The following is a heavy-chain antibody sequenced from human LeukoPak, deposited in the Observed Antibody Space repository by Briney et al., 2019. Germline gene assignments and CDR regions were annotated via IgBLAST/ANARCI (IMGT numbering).Heavy chain of an antibody. Sequence: GGSLRLSCAASGFTFSTCGMHWVRQAPGKGLEWVAFIRYDGSNKYYADSVKGRFTISRDNSKNTLYLQMNSLRAEDTAVYYCAKGPPRAPGPDGVGYYYMDVWGKGTTVTISS. J-gene: IGHJ6*03. V-gene: IGHV3-30*02. D-gene: IGHD1-14*01. CDR3: AKGPPRAPGPDGVGYYYMDV. CDR2: IRYDGSNK. CDR1: GFTFSTCG.